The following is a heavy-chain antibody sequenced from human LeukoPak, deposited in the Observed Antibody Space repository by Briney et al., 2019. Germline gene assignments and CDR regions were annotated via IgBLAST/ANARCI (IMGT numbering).Heavy chain of an antibody. J-gene: IGHJ4*02. CDR2: IYTSGST. CDR1: GGSISSYY. D-gene: IGHD6-19*01. CDR3: ARDGDVGSGWYGQFDY. V-gene: IGHV4-4*07. Sequence: PSETLSLTCTASGGSISSYYWSWIRQPAGKGLEWIGRIYTSGSTNYNPSLKSRVTMSVDTSKNQFSLKLTSVTAADTAVYYCARDGDVGSGWYGQFDYWGQGTLVTVSS.